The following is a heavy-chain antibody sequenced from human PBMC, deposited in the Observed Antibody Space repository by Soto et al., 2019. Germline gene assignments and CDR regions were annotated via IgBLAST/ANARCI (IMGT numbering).Heavy chain of an antibody. Sequence: QVQLQESGPGLVKPSQTLSLTCTVSGGSISSGGYYWSWISQHPGKGLEWIGYIYYSGSTYYNQSLKSRVTISVDTSKNQFSLKLSSVTAADTAVYYCARGTGGAPLDYWGQGTLVTVSS. D-gene: IGHD3-16*01. V-gene: IGHV4-31*03. CDR2: IYYSGST. J-gene: IGHJ4*02. CDR1: GGSISSGGYY. CDR3: ARGTGGAPLDY.